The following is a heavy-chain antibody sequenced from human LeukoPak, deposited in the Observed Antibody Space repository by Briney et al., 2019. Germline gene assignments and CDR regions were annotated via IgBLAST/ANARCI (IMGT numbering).Heavy chain of an antibody. V-gene: IGHV3-30*18. CDR3: AKGIAAAGTSYYYYGMDV. J-gene: IGHJ6*02. CDR2: ISYDGSNK. CDR1: GFTFSSYG. Sequence: GRSLRLSCAASGFTFSSYGMHWVRQAPGKGLEWVAVISYDGSNKYYADSVKGRFTISRDNSKNTLYLQMNSLRAEDTAVYYCAKGIAAAGTSYYYYGMDVWGQGTTATVSS. D-gene: IGHD6-13*01.